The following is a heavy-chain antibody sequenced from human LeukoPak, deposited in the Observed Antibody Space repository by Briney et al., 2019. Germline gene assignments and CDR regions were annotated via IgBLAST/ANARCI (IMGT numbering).Heavy chain of an antibody. CDR3: AKDEYSRGCYYFGY. V-gene: IGHV3-30*18. Sequence: GGSLRLSCAASGFTFSSYDMHWVRQAPGKGLEWVALISCDGGNKYYADSVEGRFTISRDNSKNILYLQMNSRRAEDTGVYYCAKDEYSRGCYYFGYWSQGTLVTVSS. CDR2: ISCDGGNK. CDR1: GFTFSSYD. D-gene: IGHD6-19*01. J-gene: IGHJ4*02.